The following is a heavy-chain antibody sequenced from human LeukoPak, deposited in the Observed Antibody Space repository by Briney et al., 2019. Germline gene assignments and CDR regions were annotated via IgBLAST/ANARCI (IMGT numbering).Heavy chain of an antibody. CDR3: ARFSDFWSGYKDSGFDP. Sequence: ASVKVSCKASGYTFTSYGISWVRHAPGQGLEWMGGISAYSGNTNYAQKLPGRVTMTTDTSTSTAYMELRSLRSDDTAVYYCARFSDFWSGYKDSGFDPWGEGTLVTVSS. D-gene: IGHD3-3*01. CDR1: GYTFTSYG. CDR2: ISAYSGNT. V-gene: IGHV1-18*01. J-gene: IGHJ5*02.